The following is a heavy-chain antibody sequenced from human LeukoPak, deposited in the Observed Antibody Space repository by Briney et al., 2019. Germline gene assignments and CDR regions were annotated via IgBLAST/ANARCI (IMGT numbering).Heavy chain of an antibody. CDR3: GRGYYYDSSGYFDY. CDR2: INHSGST. J-gene: IGHJ4*02. CDR1: GGSFSGYY. Sequence: ASETLSLTCAVYGGSFSGYYWSWIRQPPGKGLEWIGEINHSGSTNYNPSLKSRVTISVDTSKNQFPLKLSSVTAADTAVYYCGRGYYYDSSGYFDYWGQGTLVTVSS. V-gene: IGHV4-34*01. D-gene: IGHD3-22*01.